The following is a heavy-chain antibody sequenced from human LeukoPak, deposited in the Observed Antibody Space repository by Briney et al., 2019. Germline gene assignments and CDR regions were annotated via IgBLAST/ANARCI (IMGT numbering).Heavy chain of an antibody. Sequence: PGGSLRLSCTASGFTFGDYAMSWVRQAPGKGLEWVGFIRSKAYGGTTEYAASVKGRFTISRDDSKSIAYLQMNSLKTEDTAVYYCTSENDVLRFLEWLLPTDSWGQGTLVTVSS. CDR2: IRSKAYGGTT. D-gene: IGHD3-3*01. V-gene: IGHV3-49*04. CDR1: GFTFGDYA. CDR3: TSENDVLRFLEWLLPTDS. J-gene: IGHJ4*02.